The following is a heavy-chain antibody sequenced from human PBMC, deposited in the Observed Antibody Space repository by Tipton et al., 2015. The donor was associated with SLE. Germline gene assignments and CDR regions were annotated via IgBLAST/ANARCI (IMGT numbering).Heavy chain of an antibody. Sequence: TLSLTCTVSGGSISSYYWSWIRQPAGKGLEWIGRIYTSGSTNYNPSLKSRVTMSVDTSKNQFSLKLISVTAADTAVYYCARGESGSYSDRWDYYYYMDVWGKGTTVTVSS. CDR3: ARGESGSYSDRWDYYYYMDV. CDR1: GGSISSYY. D-gene: IGHD1-26*01. J-gene: IGHJ6*03. CDR2: IYTSGST. V-gene: IGHV4-4*07.